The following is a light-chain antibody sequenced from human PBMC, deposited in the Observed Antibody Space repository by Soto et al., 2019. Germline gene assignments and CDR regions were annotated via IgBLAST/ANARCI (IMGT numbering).Light chain of an antibody. CDR1: QRISYY. CDR3: QQSYSTPFT. Sequence: DIQLTQSPIFLSASVGDRVTITCRASQRISYYLNWFQQKPGRAPKLLIYAASSLEAGVPSRYSGSGSGTDFTLTISSLQPEDFATYYCQQSYSTPFTFGQGTRLEIK. V-gene: IGKV1-39*01. CDR2: AAS. J-gene: IGKJ5*01.